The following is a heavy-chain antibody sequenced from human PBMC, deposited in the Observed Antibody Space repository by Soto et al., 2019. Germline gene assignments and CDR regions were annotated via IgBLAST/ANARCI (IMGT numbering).Heavy chain of an antibody. Sequence: QVQLVESGGGVVQPGRSLRLSCAASGFTFSSYAMHWVRQAPGKGLEWVAVISYDGSNKYYADSVKGRFTISRDNSKNTLYLQMNSLRAEDTAVYYCVAAADAFYIWGQGTMVTVSS. CDR3: VAAADAFYI. CDR1: GFTFSSYA. CDR2: ISYDGSNK. V-gene: IGHV3-30-3*01. D-gene: IGHD6-13*01. J-gene: IGHJ3*02.